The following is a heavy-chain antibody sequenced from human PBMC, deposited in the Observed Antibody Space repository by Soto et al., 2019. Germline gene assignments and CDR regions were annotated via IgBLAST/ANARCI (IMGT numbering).Heavy chain of an antibody. J-gene: IGHJ3*02. D-gene: IGHD2-8*01. CDR3: AKDLIAGNGVWEAFDM. CDR2: LVGSGADK. V-gene: IGHV3-23*01. Sequence: SCAASGFSFSAYAMNWVRQAPGKGLQWVSGLVGSGADKNYADSVRGRFTVSRDNSKNTLYLQMNSLRDEDTAVYYCAKDLIAGNGVWEAFDMWGRGTKVTVS. CDR1: GFSFSAYA.